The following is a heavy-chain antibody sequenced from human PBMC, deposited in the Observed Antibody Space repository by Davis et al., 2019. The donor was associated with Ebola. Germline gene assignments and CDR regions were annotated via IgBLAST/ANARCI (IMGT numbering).Heavy chain of an antibody. CDR3: ARSWGVVVVPAAIPAWFDP. J-gene: IGHJ5*02. CDR1: GYTFTSYD. D-gene: IGHD2-2*02. Sequence: ASVKVSCKASGYTFTSYDINWVRQATGQGLEWMGWMNPNSGNTGYAQKFQGRVTMTRNTSISTAYMELSSLRSEDTAVYYCARSWGVVVVPAAIPAWFDPWGQGTLVTVSS. V-gene: IGHV1-8*01. CDR2: MNPNSGNT.